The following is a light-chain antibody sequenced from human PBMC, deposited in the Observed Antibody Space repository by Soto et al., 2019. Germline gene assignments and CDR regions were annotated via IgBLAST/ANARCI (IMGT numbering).Light chain of an antibody. CDR1: QSVSSN. CDR3: QQYNNWPWT. V-gene: IGKV3-15*01. J-gene: IGKJ1*01. CDR2: GAS. Sequence: EIVMTQSPATLSVSPGERGTLSCRASQSVSSNLAWYQQKPGQAPRLLIYGASTRATGIPARCSGSRSGTEFTLTISSLPSEEFSGYYCQQYNNWPWTFGQGTKVEIK.